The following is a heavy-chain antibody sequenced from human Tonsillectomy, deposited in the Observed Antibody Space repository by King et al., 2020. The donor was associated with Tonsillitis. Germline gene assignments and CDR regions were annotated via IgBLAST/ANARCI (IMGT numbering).Heavy chain of an antibody. Sequence: EQLVQSGAEVRKPVSSVKVSCKTSGGAFGDSGVSWVRQAPGQGLEWVGNLIAMFPTPNPAQKFQGRLTLSADESTTTVFMTLSSLRSEDTAIYYCVKEGVLCDGDFFSSHLDVWGRGTLVTVSS. CDR3: VKEGVLCDGDFFSSHLDV. D-gene: IGHD2-21*02. CDR1: GGAFGDSG. CDR2: LIAMFPTP. V-gene: IGHV1-69*18. J-gene: IGHJ2*01.